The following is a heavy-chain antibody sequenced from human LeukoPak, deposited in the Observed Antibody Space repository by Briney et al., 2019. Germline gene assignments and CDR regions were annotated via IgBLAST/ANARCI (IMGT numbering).Heavy chain of an antibody. V-gene: IGHV5-51*03. Sequence: KPGASLKISCKGLGYSFTSYWIGWVRQMPGKGLEWMGIIYPGDSDTRYSPSFQGQVTISADKSISTAYLQWSSLKASDTAMYYCASFGTTYYYDSSGYSPYFDYWGQGTLVTVSS. D-gene: IGHD3-22*01. CDR1: GYSFTSYW. CDR2: IYPGDSDT. CDR3: ASFGTTYYYDSSGYSPYFDY. J-gene: IGHJ4*02.